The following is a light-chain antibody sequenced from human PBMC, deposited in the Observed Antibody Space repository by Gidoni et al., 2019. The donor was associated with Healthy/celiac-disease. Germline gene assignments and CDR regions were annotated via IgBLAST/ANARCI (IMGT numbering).Light chain of an antibody. V-gene: IGKV4-1*01. CDR1: QSVLYSSNNKNY. J-gene: IGKJ5*01. Sequence: DIVMTQSPDSLAVSLGDRATINCKSSQSVLYSSNNKNYLAWYQKKPGQPPKLLIYWASTRESGVPDRFSGSGSGTDFTLTISSLQAEDVAVYYCQQYYSTPITFGQGTRLEIK. CDR2: WAS. CDR3: QQYYSTPIT.